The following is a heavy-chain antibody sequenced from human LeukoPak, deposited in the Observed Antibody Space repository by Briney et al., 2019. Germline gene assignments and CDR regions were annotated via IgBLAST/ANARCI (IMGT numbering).Heavy chain of an antibody. J-gene: IGHJ4*02. CDR1: GFSFTSYW. CDR3: ARDGSSAYQVLCYFDS. CDR2: INTDGSST. V-gene: IGHV3-74*01. Sequence: GGSLRLSCAASGFSFTSYWMHWVRQAPGKGLVWVSHINTDGSSTTYADSVKGRFSISRDNAKNTLYLQMNSLRAEDTAVYYCARDGSSAYQVLCYFDSWGQGTLVTVSS. D-gene: IGHD2-2*01.